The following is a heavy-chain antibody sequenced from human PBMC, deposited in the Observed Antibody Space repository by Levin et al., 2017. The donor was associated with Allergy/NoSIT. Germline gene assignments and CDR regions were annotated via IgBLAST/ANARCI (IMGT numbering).Heavy chain of an antibody. J-gene: IGHJ4*02. CDR2: IKPDGSAK. D-gene: IGHD3-10*01. CDR1: GFTVSIYW. CDR3: ARDASYYGSGTNGDYFDY. V-gene: IGHV3-7*04. Sequence: GGSLRLSCAAPGFTVSIYWMSWVRQAPGKGLEWVANIKPDGSAKYYMDSVKGRFTISRDNAKNSLYLQMNSLRAEDTAVYYCARDASYYGSGTNGDYFDYWGQGTLVTVSS.